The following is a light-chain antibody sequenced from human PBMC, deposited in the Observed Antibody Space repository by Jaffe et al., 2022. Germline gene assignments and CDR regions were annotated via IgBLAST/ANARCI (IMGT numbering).Light chain of an antibody. CDR1: QGISNS. CDR2: AAS. J-gene: IGKJ2*02. CDR3: QQYYSTPRWT. V-gene: IGKV1-NL1*01. Sequence: DIQMTQSPSSLSASVGDRVTITCRASQGISNSLAWYQQKPGKAPKLLLYAASRLESGVPSRFSGSGSGTDYTLTISSLQPEDFATYYCQQYYSTPRWTFGQGTKLEIK.